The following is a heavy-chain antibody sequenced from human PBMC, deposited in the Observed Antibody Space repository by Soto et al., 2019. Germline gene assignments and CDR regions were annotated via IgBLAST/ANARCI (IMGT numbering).Heavy chain of an antibody. J-gene: IGHJ4*02. V-gene: IGHV4-59*11. CDR2: IYYNGNT. CDR1: GGSISNHY. Sequence: QVQLQESGPGLVKASETLSLTCTVSGGSISNHYWSWIRQPHGKGLEWIGYIYYNGNTNYNPPLQSRVTMSVDTSKNQISLKLSSVTAADMAVYYCTRANWYSEYWGQGTLVTVSS. CDR3: TRANWYSEY. D-gene: IGHD7-27*01.